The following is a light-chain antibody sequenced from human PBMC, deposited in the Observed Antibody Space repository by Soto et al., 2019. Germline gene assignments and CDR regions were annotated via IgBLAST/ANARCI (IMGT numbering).Light chain of an antibody. Sequence: DTQMTQSPSSLSASLGDRVTITRQANQDVGNFLNWYQQKPGKAPKVVIYDASNLPPGVPSRFSGSGSGTQFAFTISSLQSEDVGTYYCQQYDKPFTFGPGTKVDIK. CDR3: QQYDKPFT. CDR2: DAS. V-gene: IGKV1-33*01. J-gene: IGKJ3*01. CDR1: QDVGNF.